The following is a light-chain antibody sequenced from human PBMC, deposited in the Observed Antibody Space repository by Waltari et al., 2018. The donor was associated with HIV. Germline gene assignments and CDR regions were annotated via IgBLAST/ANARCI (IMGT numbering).Light chain of an antibody. J-gene: IGLJ1*01. V-gene: IGLV2-14*01. CDR2: EVT. Sequence: QSALTQPASVSGSPGQSITISCTGTSSDVGAYHFVSWYQQHPGTAPNLMLYEVTKRPSGVSRRLSGSKSGNTASLTISGLQTEDEAEYYCSSYTTRGTRVFGSGTKVTVL. CDR3: SSYTTRGTRV. CDR1: SSDVGAYHF.